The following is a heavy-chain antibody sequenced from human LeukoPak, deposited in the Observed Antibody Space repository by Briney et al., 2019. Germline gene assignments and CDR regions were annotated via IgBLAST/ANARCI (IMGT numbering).Heavy chain of an antibody. CDR3: AREQPGIEDFDP. CDR1: GFTFSHYG. J-gene: IGHJ5*02. Sequence: SGGSLRLSCAASGFTFSHYGMHWVRQAPGKGLEWVAYIRYDESDKYYADSVKGRFTISRDNAKNSLYLQMNSLRDEDTAVYYCAREQPGIEDFDPWGQGTLVTVSS. D-gene: IGHD6-13*01. V-gene: IGHV3-30*02. CDR2: IRYDESDK.